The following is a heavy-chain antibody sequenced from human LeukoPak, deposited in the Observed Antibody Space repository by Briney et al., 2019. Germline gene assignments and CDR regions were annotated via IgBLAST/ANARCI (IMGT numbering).Heavy chain of an antibody. D-gene: IGHD6-19*01. CDR2: SYYRGST. J-gene: IGHJ4*02. CDR3: ARDVGTSGWYTFDY. CDR1: GGSISTSY. Sequence: ASETLSLTCTVSGGSISTSYWSWIRQPPGKGLEWIGYSYYRGSTNYNPSLRSRVTISVDTSKNQFSLQLNSVTPEDTAVYYCARDVGTSGWYTFDYWGQGTLVTVSS. V-gene: IGHV4-59*12.